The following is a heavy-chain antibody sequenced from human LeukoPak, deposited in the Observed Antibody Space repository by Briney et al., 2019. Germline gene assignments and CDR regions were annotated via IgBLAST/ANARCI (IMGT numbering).Heavy chain of an antibody. Sequence: GASVKVSCKASGYTFTSYDINWVRQATGQGLEWMGWMNPNSGNTGYAQKFQGRVTITRNTSISTAYMELSSLRSDDTAVYYCARDAAYYDFWSGYYRTEYYYMDVWGKGTTVTVSS. CDR2: MNPNSGNT. CDR1: GYTFTSYD. J-gene: IGHJ6*03. V-gene: IGHV1-8*03. CDR3: ARDAAYYDFWSGYYRTEYYYMDV. D-gene: IGHD3-3*01.